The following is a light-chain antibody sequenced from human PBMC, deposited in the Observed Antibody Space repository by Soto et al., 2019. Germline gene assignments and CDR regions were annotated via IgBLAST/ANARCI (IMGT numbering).Light chain of an antibody. CDR3: CSFAGSYSYV. Sequence: QSALTQPRSVSGSPGQSVTISCTGASSDVGRYDYVSWYQQYPGEAPKLIIYDVTERPSGVPDRFSGSKSGNTASLTISGLRAQDEAAYSCCSFAGSYSYVSGSGTKVTVL. CDR1: SSDVGRYDY. CDR2: DVT. J-gene: IGLJ1*01. V-gene: IGLV2-11*01.